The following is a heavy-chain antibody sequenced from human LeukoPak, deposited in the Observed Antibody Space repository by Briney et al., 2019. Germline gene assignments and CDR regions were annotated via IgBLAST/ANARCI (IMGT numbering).Heavy chain of an antibody. D-gene: IGHD3-3*01. CDR1: GGSFSGYY. J-gene: IGHJ4*02. V-gene: IGHV4-34*01. Sequence: SETLSLTCAVYGGSFSGYYWSWIRQPPGKGLEWIEEINRSGSTNYNPSLKSRVTISVDTSKNQLSLKLSSVTAADTAVYYCARGGSKDFWSGYYLFDYWGQGTLVTVSS. CDR3: ARGGSKDFWSGYYLFDY. CDR2: INRSGST.